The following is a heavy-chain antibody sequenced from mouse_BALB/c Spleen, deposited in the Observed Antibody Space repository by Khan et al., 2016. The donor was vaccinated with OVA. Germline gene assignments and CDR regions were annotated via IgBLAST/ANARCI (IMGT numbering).Heavy chain of an antibody. CDR2: ISYSGST. Sequence: EVQLQESGPGLVKPSQSLSLTCTVTGYSITSDYAWTWIRQFPGDKLEWMGNISYSGSTSYNPYLKSRISFTRATSKNRFFLQLSSVTTEDPATYYCAVSLFYYRYSFFDYWGQGTTLTVSS. J-gene: IGHJ2*01. CDR3: AVSLFYYRYSFFDY. D-gene: IGHD2-14*01. V-gene: IGHV3-2*02. CDR1: GYSITSDYA.